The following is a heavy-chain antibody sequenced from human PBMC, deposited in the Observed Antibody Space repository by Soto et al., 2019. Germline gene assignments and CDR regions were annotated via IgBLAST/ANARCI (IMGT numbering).Heavy chain of an antibody. CDR2: INSDGSGS. Sequence: GSLRLSCEASGFTSSSYWMHWVRQAPGKGLVWVSRINSDGSGSIYADSVKGRFTISRDNAKNTLYLQMNSLRAEDTAVYYCARDRSAASADYWGQGTLVTVSS. CDR3: ARDRSAASADY. V-gene: IGHV3-74*01. CDR1: GFTSSSYW. D-gene: IGHD2-2*01. J-gene: IGHJ4*02.